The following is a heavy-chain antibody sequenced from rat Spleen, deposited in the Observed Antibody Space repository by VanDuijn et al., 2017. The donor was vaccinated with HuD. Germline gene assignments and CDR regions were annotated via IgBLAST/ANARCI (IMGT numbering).Heavy chain of an antibody. D-gene: IGHD1-1*01. Sequence: EVQLVESGGGLVQPGRSLKLSCAASGFAFSDYAMAWVRQAPKKGLEWVASISYEGSTTYYGDSVKGRFTISRDSAKSTLYLQMDSLRSEDTATYDCTTIQWGGFAYWGQGVMVTVSS. J-gene: IGHJ2*01. CDR3: TTIQWGGFAY. CDR2: ISYEGSTT. V-gene: IGHV5-22*01. CDR1: GFAFSDYA.